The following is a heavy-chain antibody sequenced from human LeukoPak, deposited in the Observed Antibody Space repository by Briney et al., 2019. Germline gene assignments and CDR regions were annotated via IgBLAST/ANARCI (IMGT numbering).Heavy chain of an antibody. CDR3: AKLGGSRQWPGYFDY. CDR1: GFTFSSYA. V-gene: IGHV3-23*01. D-gene: IGHD6-19*01. J-gene: IGHJ4*02. Sequence: HPGGSLRLSCAASGFTFSSYAMSWVRQAPGKGLEWVSAISGSGGSTYYADSVKGRFTISRDNSKNTLYLQMNSLRTEDTALYYCAKLGGSRQWPGYFDYWGQGILVTVSS. CDR2: ISGSGGST.